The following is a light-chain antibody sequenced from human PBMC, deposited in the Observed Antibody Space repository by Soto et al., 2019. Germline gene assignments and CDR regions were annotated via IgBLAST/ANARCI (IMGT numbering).Light chain of an antibody. Sequence: EIVLTQSPDSLSLSPGERATLSCRASQSVSNNYLGWYQQRFGQAPRLLIYAASRRATGIPDRFSGGGSGTDFTLTITRLEPEDSAVYFCQQSGNTTRTLGHGTKLEIK. CDR2: AAS. CDR3: QQSGNTTRT. V-gene: IGKV3-20*01. J-gene: IGKJ2*01. CDR1: QSVSNNY.